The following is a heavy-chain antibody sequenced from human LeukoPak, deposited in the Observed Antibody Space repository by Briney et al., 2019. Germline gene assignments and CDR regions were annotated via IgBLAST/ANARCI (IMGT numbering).Heavy chain of an antibody. CDR1: GFTFSTYP. V-gene: IGHV3-64D*09. J-gene: IGHJ6*02. CDR2: IFANGDIT. CDR3: VKSPSDGLDV. Sequence: PGGSLRLSCAASGFTFSTYPMHWVRQAPGKGLEYVSTIFANGDITSYAASVKGRFTTSRDNSKNMVYLQMSSLRPEDTAVYYCVKSPSDGLDVWGQGATVTVSS.